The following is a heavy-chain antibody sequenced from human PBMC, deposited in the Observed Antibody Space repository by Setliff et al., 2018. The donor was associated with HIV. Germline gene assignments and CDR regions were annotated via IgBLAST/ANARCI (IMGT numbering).Heavy chain of an antibody. Sequence: GGSLRLSCAASGFTFSTYAMGWVRQAAGKGLEWVSTIGAVGTPTHYAESVKGRFTISKDNSKDTLYLQMSSLRDEDTAVYYCAKVFLFGIDVFDIWGQGTMVT. CDR2: IGAVGTPT. J-gene: IGHJ3*02. CDR1: GFTFSTYA. CDR3: AKVFLFGIDVFDI. V-gene: IGHV3-23*01. D-gene: IGHD3-16*01.